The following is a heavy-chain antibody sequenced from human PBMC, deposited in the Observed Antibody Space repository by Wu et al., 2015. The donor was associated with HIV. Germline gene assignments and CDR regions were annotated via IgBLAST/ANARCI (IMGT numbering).Heavy chain of an antibody. CDR1: GFSFSDYY. CDR2: ITNTGTTI. CDR3: AREDRVSVAAAGPFDY. D-gene: IGHD6-13*01. V-gene: IGHV3-11*01. J-gene: IGHJ4*03. Sequence: QVQLVESGGGLVKPGGSLRLSCEASGFSFSDYYFSWIRQAPGKGLEWVSYITNTGTTIYYADSLKGRFTISRDNAKNSVYLRMNSLRVEDTAIYYCAREDRVSVAAAGPFDYWGQGTAVT.